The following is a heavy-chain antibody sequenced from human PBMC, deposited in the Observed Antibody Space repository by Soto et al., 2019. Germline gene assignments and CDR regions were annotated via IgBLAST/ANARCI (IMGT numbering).Heavy chain of an antibody. Sequence: ASVKVSCKASGYTFTSYYMHWVRQAPGQGLEWMGIINPSGGSTSYAQKFQGRVTMTRDTSTSTVYMELSSLRSEDTAVYYCARARFTMVRGVSRAEYFQHWGQGTLVTISS. CDR3: ARARFTMVRGVSRAEYFQH. D-gene: IGHD3-10*01. J-gene: IGHJ1*01. CDR2: INPSGGST. V-gene: IGHV1-46*01. CDR1: GYTFTSYY.